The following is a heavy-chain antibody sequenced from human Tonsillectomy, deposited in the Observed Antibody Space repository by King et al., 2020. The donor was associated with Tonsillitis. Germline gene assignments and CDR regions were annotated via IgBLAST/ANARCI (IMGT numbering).Heavy chain of an antibody. CDR3: ARDRNIGAPNCRYYYGMAV. CDR1: GYTFTSYG. D-gene: IGHD6-6*01. Sequence: QLVQSGAEVKKPGASVKVSCKASGYTFTSYGISWVRQAPGQGLEWMGGISAYNGDTNYAQKLQGRVTMTTDTSTNTAYMDLRSLRSDDTAVYFCARDRNIGAPNCRYYYGMAVGGHGTTVTVSS. CDR2: ISAYNGDT. J-gene: IGHJ6*02. V-gene: IGHV1-18*01.